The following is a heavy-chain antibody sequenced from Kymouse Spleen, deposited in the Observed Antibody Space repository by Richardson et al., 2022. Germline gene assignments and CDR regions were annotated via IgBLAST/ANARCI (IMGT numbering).Heavy chain of an antibody. V-gene: IGHV1-3*01. CDR1: GYTFTSYA. D-gene: IGHD3-10*01. CDR3: AREDGSGSYPSDY. CDR2: INAGNGNT. J-gene: IGHJ4*02. Sequence: QVQLVQSGAEVKKPGASVKVSCKASGYTFTSYAMHWVRQAPGQRLEWMGWINAGNGNTKYSQKFQGRVTITRDTSASTAYMELSSLRSEDTAVYYCAREDGSGSYPSDYWGQGTLVTVSS.